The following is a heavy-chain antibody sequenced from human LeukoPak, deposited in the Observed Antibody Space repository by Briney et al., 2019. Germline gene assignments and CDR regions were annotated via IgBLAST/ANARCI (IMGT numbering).Heavy chain of an antibody. D-gene: IGHD5-12*01. CDR3: AKSRGNSGYDYDY. CDR1: EFTFSTYW. J-gene: IGHJ4*02. V-gene: IGHV3-74*01. CDR2: INGDGSST. Sequence: GGSLRLSCVVSEFTFSTYWMHWVRQAPGKGLVWVSRINGDGSSTNYADSVKGRFTISRDNAANTLFLQMNSLRAEDTAVYYCAKSRGNSGYDYDYWGQGTLVTVSS.